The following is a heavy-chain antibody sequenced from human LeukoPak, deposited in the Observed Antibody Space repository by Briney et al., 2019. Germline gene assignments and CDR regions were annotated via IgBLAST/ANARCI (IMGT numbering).Heavy chain of an antibody. CDR1: GYTFTGYY. CDR2: INPNSGGT. D-gene: IGHD1-20*01. CDR3: ARARDNWNYGYFDL. Sequence: GASVKVSCRASGYTFTGYYMHWVRQAPGQGLEWMGWINPNSGGTNYAQKFQGRVTMTRDTSISTAYMELSRLRSDDTAVYYCARARDNWNYGYFDLWGRGTLVTVSP. V-gene: IGHV1-2*02. J-gene: IGHJ2*01.